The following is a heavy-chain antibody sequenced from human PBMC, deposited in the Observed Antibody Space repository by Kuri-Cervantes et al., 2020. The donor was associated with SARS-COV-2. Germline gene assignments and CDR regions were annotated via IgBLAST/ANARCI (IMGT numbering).Heavy chain of an antibody. D-gene: IGHD5-12*01. V-gene: IGHV3-30*02. Sequence: GGSLRLSCAASGFTFSSYGMHWVRQAPGKGLEWVAFIRYDGSNKYYADSVKGRFTNSRDNSKNTLYLQMNSLRAEDTAVYYCAKDLGGYDRGAFDIWGQGTMVTDSS. CDR2: IRYDGSNK. J-gene: IGHJ3*02. CDR3: AKDLGGYDRGAFDI. CDR1: GFTFSSYG.